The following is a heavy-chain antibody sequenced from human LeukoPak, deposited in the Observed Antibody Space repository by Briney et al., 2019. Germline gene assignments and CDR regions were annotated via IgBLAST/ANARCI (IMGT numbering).Heavy chain of an antibody. CDR3: AREPAAQQCLDY. J-gene: IGHJ4*02. D-gene: IGHD2-2*01. Sequence: PGGSLRLSCAASGFTFSDYAMTWVRQAPGKGLQWVSIISDDGGVTHYADSVKGRFTISRDNSKNTLYLQMNSLRAEDTAVYYCAREPAAQQCLDYWGQGTLVTVSS. CDR1: GFTFSDYA. V-gene: IGHV3-23*01. CDR2: ISDDGGVT.